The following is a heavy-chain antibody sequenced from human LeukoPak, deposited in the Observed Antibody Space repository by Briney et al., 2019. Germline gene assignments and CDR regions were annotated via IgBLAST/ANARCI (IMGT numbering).Heavy chain of an antibody. CDR3: AREFRSQGYYYYMDV. CDR2: ICYSGST. D-gene: IGHD1-26*01. V-gene: IGHV4-59*01. J-gene: IGHJ6*03. CDR1: GGSISSYY. Sequence: SETLSLTCTVSGGSISSYYWSWIRQPPGKGLEWIGYICYSGSTNYNPSLKSRVTISVDTSKNQFSLKLSSVTAADTAVYYCAREFRSQGYYYYMDVWGKGTTVTVSS.